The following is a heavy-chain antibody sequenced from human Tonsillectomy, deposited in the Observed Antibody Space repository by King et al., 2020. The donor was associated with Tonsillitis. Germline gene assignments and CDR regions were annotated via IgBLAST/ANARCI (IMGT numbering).Heavy chain of an antibody. J-gene: IGHJ4*02. CDR3: ARVSDSSGYYYFDY. V-gene: IGHV1-8*01. Sequence: EQLVQSGAEVKKPGASVKVSCKASGYTFTSYDINWVRQATGQGLEWMGWMNPNSGNTGYAQKFQGRVTMTRNTSISTAYMKLSSLRSEDTAVYYCARVSDSSGYYYFDYWGQGTLVTVSS. CDR1: GYTFTSYD. CDR2: MNPNSGNT. D-gene: IGHD3-22*01.